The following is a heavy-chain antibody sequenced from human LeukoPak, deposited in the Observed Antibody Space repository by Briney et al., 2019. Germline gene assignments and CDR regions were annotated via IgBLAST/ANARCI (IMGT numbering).Heavy chain of an antibody. CDR2: ISTNGNT. CDR1: GGSLRSGSFY. D-gene: IGHD6-19*01. J-gene: IGHJ4*02. V-gene: IGHV4-61*02. Sequence: SETLSLTCTVSGGSLRSGSFYWSWIRQPAGKGLEWIGRISTNGNTNYNPSLKSRVTISVDTSKNQFSLMLNSVTAADTAVYYCAVSSSVTRFDYWGQGTLVTVSS. CDR3: AVSSSVTRFDY.